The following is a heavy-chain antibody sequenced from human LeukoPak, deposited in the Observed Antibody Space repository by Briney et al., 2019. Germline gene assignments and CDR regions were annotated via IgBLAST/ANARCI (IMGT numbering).Heavy chain of an antibody. J-gene: IGHJ4*01. CDR3: ARRRHYYGSGNPFDY. CDR2: INHSGST. CDR1: GGSFSGYY. D-gene: IGHD3-10*01. V-gene: IGHV4-34*01. Sequence: PSETLSLTCAVYGGSFSGYYWSWIRQPPGKGLEWIGEINHSGSTNYNPSLKSRVTISVDTSKNQFSLKLSSVTAADTAVYYCARRRHYYGSGNPFDYWGHGTLVTVSS.